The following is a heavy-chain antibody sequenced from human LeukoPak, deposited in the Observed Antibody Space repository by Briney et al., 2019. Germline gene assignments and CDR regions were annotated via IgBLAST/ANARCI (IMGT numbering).Heavy chain of an antibody. J-gene: IGHJ4*02. V-gene: IGHV4-39*01. CDR3: ASGTEWLPNYYFDY. D-gene: IGHD3-3*01. Sequence: PSETLSLTCTVSGGSISSSSYYWGWIRQPRGKGLEWIGSIYYSGSTYYNPSLKSRVTISVDTSKNQFSLKLSSVTAADTAVYYCASGTEWLPNYYFDYWGQGTLVTVSS. CDR2: IYYSGST. CDR1: GGSISSSSYY.